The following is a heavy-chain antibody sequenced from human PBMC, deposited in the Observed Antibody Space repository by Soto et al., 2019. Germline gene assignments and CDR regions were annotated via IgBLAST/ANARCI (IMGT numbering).Heavy chain of an antibody. J-gene: IGHJ4*02. CDR2: ISSNGGST. D-gene: IGHD6-6*01. V-gene: IGHV3-64D*06. CDR1: GFTISSYA. Sequence: PVGSLRLSCSVSGFTISSYAMHWVRQAPGKRLEYVSSISSNGGSTYYADSVKGRFTISRDNSRNTLNLQMSSLRTEDTAVYYCVKDRHIDYWGQGTLVTVSS. CDR3: VKDRHIDY.